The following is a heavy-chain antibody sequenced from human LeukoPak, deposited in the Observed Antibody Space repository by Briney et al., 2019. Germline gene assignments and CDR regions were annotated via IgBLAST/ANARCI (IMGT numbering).Heavy chain of an antibody. D-gene: IGHD4-17*01. CDR1: GFTFSSYS. Sequence: GSLRLSCAASGFTFSSYSMKWVRQAPGKGLEWVSSISSSSYIYYADSVKGRFTISRDNAKNSLYLQMNSLRAEDTAVYYCARDDDYGDYGFGHWGQGTLVTVSS. CDR3: ARDDDYGDYGFGH. V-gene: IGHV3-21*01. J-gene: IGHJ4*02. CDR2: ISSSSYI.